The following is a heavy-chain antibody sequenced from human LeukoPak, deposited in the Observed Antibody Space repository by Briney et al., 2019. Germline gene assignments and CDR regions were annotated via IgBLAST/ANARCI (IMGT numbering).Heavy chain of an antibody. CDR3: ARENYGDYAVGY. CDR2: IIPIFGTA. V-gene: IGHV1-69*05. J-gene: IGHJ4*02. Sequence: ASVKVSCKASGGTFSSYAISWVRQAPGQGLEWMGRIIPIFGTANYAQKFQGRVTITTDESTSTAYMELSSLRSEDTAVYYCARENYGDYAVGYWGQGTLVTVSS. CDR1: GGTFSSYA. D-gene: IGHD4-17*01.